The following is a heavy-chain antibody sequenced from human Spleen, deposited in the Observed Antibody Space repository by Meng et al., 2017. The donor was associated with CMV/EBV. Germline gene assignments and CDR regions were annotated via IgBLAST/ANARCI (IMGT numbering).Heavy chain of an antibody. CDR3: VKDFTPFIKVLQPNRGYVMDV. CDR2: IYYSGST. J-gene: IGHJ6*02. Sequence: GSLRLSCTVSGASISSYYWSWIRQPPGKGLEWIGYIYYSGSTNYNPSLKSRVTISVDTSKNQFSLKLSSVTAADTAVYYCVKDFTPFIKVLQPNRGYVMDVWGQGTTVTVSS. V-gene: IGHV4-59*01. D-gene: IGHD3-10*01. CDR1: GASISSYY.